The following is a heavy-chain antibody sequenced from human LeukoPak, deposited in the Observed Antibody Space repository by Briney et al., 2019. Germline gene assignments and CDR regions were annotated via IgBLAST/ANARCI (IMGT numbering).Heavy chain of an antibody. D-gene: IGHD2-2*01. CDR3: ARMMTSSHAFDI. J-gene: IGHJ3*02. V-gene: IGHV1-18*01. CDR1: FSSYG. CDR2: ISAYNGNT. Sequence: ASVKVSCKASFSSYGISWVRQAPGQGLEWMGWISAYNGNTNYAQKLQGRVTLTTDTSTSTAYMELRSLGSDDTAVYYCARMMTSSHAFDIWGQGTMVTVSS.